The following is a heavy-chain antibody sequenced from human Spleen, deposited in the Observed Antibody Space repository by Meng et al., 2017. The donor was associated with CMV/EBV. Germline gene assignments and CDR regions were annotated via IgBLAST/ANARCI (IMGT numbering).Heavy chain of an antibody. V-gene: IGHV3-23*01. Sequence: GESLKISCAASGFTFSSYAMSWVRQAPGKGLEWVSAISGSGGSTYYADSVKGRFTISRDNFKNTLYLQMNSLRAEDTAVYYCAPLEEGGMDVWGQGTTVTVSS. J-gene: IGHJ6*02. CDR1: GFTFSSYA. CDR2: ISGSGGST. CDR3: APLEEGGMDV.